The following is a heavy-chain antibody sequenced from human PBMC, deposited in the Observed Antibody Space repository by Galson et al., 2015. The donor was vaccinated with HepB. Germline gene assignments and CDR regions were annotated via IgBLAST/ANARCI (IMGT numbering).Heavy chain of an antibody. CDR3: AKDIIAGGHYYDSSGYRFDY. J-gene: IGHJ4*02. CDR1: GFTFDDYA. D-gene: IGHD3-22*01. Sequence: SLRLSCAASGFTFDDYAMHWVRQAPGKGLEWVSLISWDGGSTYYADSVKGRFTISRDNSKNSLYLQMNSLRAEDTALYYCAKDIIAGGHYYDSSGYRFDYWGQGTLVTVSS. V-gene: IGHV3-43D*03. CDR2: ISWDGGST.